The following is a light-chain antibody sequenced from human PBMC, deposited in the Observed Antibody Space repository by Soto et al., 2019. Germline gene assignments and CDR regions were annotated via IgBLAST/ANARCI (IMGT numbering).Light chain of an antibody. J-gene: IGKJ1*01. V-gene: IGKV1-8*01. CDR3: QQYYSYPVT. CDR2: AAS. Sequence: AIRMTQSPSSLSASTGDRVTITCRASQGISSYLAWDQQKSGKAPKLLIYAASTLQSGVPSRFSGSGSGTDFTLTISCLQSEDFATYYCQQYYSYPVTFGQGTKVDIK. CDR1: QGISSY.